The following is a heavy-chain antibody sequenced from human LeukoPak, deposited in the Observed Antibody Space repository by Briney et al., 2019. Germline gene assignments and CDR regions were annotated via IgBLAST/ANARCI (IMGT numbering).Heavy chain of an antibody. CDR1: GGSISKNY. J-gene: IGHJ5*02. V-gene: IGHV4-59*01. Sequence: PSETLSLTCSVSGGSISKNYWTWIRQSPGKGLESIGYIYYTGTANYNLSLRSRVTISVDTSKNQFSLKITSVTAADTAVYYCARGPPMLGFTDHHRSFWFDPWGQGTLVTVSS. CDR3: ARGPPMLGFTDHHRSFWFDP. D-gene: IGHD2-8*01. CDR2: IYYTGTA.